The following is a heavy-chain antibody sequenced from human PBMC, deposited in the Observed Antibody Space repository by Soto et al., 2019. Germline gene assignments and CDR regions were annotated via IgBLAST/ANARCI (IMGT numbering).Heavy chain of an antibody. Sequence: QVQLVQSGAEVKKPGSSVKVSCKASGGTFSSYAISWVRQAPGQGLEWMGGIIPIFGTANYAQKFQGRVTITADEPTRTAYGERSSLRSEDRAVYSWARASADAGQTPGGQEPLVPVPA. D-gene: IGHD2-2*01. CDR1: GGTFSSYA. CDR2: IIPIFGTA. J-gene: IGHJ5*02. CDR3: ARASADAGQTP. V-gene: IGHV1-69*01.